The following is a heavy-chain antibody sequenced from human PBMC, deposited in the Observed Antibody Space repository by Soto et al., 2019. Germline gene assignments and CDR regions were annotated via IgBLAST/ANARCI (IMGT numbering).Heavy chain of an antibody. CDR3: ARGVTNLEDYYGSGSYLYNWFDP. J-gene: IGHJ5*02. V-gene: IGHV4-31*03. CDR1: GGSISSGGYY. D-gene: IGHD3-10*01. CDR2: IYYSGST. Sequence: SETLSLTCTVSGGSISSGGYYWSWIRQHPGKGLEWIGYIYYSGSTYYNPSLKSRVTISVDTPKNQFSLKLSSVTAADTAVYYCARGVTNLEDYYGSGSYLYNWFDPWGQGTLVTVSS.